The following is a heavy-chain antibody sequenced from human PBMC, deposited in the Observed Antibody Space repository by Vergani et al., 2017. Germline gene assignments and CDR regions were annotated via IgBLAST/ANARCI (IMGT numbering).Heavy chain of an antibody. V-gene: IGHV3-15*01. J-gene: IGHJ4*02. CDR1: GFTFSACP. CDR2: IRPKTDGETT. Sequence: EVQLLQSEGGVIQPGGSVRLSCAASGFTFSACPMTWVRQAPGKGLEWVARIRPKTDGETTDYAAPVKGRFTISRDDSKNTLYLQMNSLKTEDTAVYYCTTPTKWELRYYVDYWGQGTLVTVSS. CDR3: TTPTKWELRYYVDY. D-gene: IGHD3-9*01.